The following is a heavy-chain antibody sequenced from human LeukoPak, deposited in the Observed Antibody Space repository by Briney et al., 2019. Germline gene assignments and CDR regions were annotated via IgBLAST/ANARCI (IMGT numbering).Heavy chain of an antibody. J-gene: IGHJ6*03. D-gene: IGHD3-10*01. V-gene: IGHV4-39*07. CDR2: MYYSGST. CDR3: ARVSPIMVRGVIITFHYYYYYMDV. CDR1: GGSISSSSYY. Sequence: SETLSLTCTVSGGSISSSSYYWGWIRQPPGKGLEWIGSMYYSGSTYYNPSLKSRVTISVDTSKNQFSLKLSSVTAADTAVYYCARVSPIMVRGVIITFHYYYYYMDVWGKGTTVTVSS.